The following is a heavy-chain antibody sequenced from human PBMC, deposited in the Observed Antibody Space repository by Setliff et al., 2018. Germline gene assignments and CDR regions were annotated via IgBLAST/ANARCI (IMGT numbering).Heavy chain of an antibody. D-gene: IGHD3-9*01. Sequence: GSLRLSCAASGFTFSSLWMAWVRQAPGKGLEWVANINQGGGDQFYVDSVRGRFIISRDNAKNSLYLQMNSLRVEDTAVYYCAREVSTGENSGCDIWGQGTVVTVSS. CDR3: AREVSTGENSGCDI. CDR2: INQGGGDQ. CDR1: GFTFSSLW. V-gene: IGHV3-7*01. J-gene: IGHJ3*02.